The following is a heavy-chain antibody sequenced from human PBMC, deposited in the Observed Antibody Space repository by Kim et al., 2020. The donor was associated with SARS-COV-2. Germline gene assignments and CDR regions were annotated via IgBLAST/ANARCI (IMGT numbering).Heavy chain of an antibody. D-gene: IGHD3-3*01. CDR1: GDSITGYY. CDR2: ITTSGNT. V-gene: IGHV4-4*07. Sequence: SETLSLTCTVSGDSITGYYWAWIRQPAGKGLEWIGLITTSGNTNYNPSLKSRVTMSVDTSKNQFSLKLSSVTAADTAVYYCARDLTIFGVVIVPSWFDP. J-gene: IGHJ5*02. CDR3: ARDLTIFGVVIVPSWFDP.